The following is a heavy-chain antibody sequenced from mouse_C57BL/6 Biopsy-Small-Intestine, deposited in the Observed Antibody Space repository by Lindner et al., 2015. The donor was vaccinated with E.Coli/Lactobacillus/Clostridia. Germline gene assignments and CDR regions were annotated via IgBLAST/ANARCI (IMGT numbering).Heavy chain of an antibody. CDR3: AKRGTTNWDVSWCFDV. J-gene: IGHJ1*03. CDR2: IWGGGST. D-gene: IGHD4-1*01. V-gene: IGHV2-9*01. CDR1: GFSLTSYG. Sequence: VQLQESGPGLVAPSQSLSITCTVSGFSLTSYGVDWVRQPPGKGLEWLGVIWGGGSTNYNSALMSRLSISRDNSKSQVFLKMNSLQTDDTAMYYCAKRGTTNWDVSWCFDVWGTGTTVTVSS.